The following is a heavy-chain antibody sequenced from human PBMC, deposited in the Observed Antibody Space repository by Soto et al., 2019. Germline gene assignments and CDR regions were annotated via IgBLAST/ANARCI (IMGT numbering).Heavy chain of an antibody. CDR1: GFTFSSYW. J-gene: IGHJ4*02. CDR3: VRGDGDHYAGNGYLGRH. D-gene: IGHD5-18*01. V-gene: IGHV3-74*01. CDR2: IKSDGSGT. Sequence: EVQLVESGGGLIQLGGSLRLSCAASGFTFSSYWMHWVRQAPGKGLVWVSRIKSDGSGTYYAGSVEGRFTISRDNAQNTVYLEMNGLRAEDTAVYYCVRGDGDHYAGNGYLGRHWGQGTLVTVSS.